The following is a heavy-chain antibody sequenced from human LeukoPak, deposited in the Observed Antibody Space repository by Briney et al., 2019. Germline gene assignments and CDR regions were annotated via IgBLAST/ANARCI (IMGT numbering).Heavy chain of an antibody. D-gene: IGHD3-10*01. CDR2: ISWNSGSI. CDR1: GFTFDDYA. J-gene: IGHJ4*02. CDR3: AKVGGSGSYYEYYFDY. Sequence: GGSLRLSCAASGFTFDDYAMHWVRQAPGKGLEWVSGISWNSGSIGYADSVKGRFTISRDNAKDSLYLQMNSLRAEDMALYYCAKVGGSGSYYEYYFDYWGQGTLVTVSS. V-gene: IGHV3-9*03.